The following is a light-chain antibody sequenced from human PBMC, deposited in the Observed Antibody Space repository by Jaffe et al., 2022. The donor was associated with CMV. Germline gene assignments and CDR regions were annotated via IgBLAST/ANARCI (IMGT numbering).Light chain of an antibody. CDR2: WAS. V-gene: IGKV4-1*01. J-gene: IGKJ1*01. CDR3: HQHYGTPWT. Sequence: DIVMTQSPDSLAVSLGGRATINCKSSQSVLYTSNNRNYLTWYQQKPGQSPKLLIYWASIRESGVPDRFSGSGSGTDFTLTISSLQAEDVAVYYCHQHYGTPWTFGQGTRVEIK. CDR1: QSVLYTSNNRNY.